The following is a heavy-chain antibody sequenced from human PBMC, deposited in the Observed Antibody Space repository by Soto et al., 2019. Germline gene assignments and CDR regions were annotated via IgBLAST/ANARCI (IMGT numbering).Heavy chain of an antibody. J-gene: IGHJ6*02. V-gene: IGHV3-9*01. Sequence: EVQLVESGGGLVQPDRSLRLSCAASGFTFDDYAMHWVRQAPGKGLEWVSGISWNSGSIGYADSVKGRFTISRDNAKNSLYLQMNSLRAEDTALYYCARMATVTTYYYYGMDVWGQGTTVTVSS. CDR3: ARMATVTTYYYYGMDV. D-gene: IGHD4-17*01. CDR1: GFTFDDYA. CDR2: ISWNSGSI.